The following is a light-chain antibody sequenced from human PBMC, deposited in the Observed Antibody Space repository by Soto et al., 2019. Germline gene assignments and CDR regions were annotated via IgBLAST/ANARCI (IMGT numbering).Light chain of an antibody. J-gene: IGLJ2*01. CDR2: SDT. V-gene: IGLV3-21*01. CDR1: DIGSKG. CDR3: QVWDSGSAHVV. Sequence: SYELTQPPSVSVAPGKTASISCGGNDIGSKGVHWYQQKPGQAPVLVIYSDTDLPPVITERFSGSNSANLATLTISRVEAGDEADYYCQVWDSGSAHVVFGGGTKLNVL.